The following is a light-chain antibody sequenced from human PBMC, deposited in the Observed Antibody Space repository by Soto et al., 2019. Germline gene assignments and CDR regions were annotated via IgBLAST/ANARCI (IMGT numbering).Light chain of an antibody. J-gene: IGKJ5*01. V-gene: IGKV1-5*01. CDR2: DAS. CDR3: QQYNTYST. Sequence: DIQMTQSRSTLSASLGDSVTITCLSIQNIRNGLAWYQQKPGKAPNPLIYDASSLKSGVPARFSGSGSGTEFTLTISSLQPDDFATYYCQQYNTYSTFGQGTRLEIK. CDR1: QNIRNG.